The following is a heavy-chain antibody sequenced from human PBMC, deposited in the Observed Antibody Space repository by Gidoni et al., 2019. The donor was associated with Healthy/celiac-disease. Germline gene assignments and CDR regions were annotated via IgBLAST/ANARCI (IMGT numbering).Heavy chain of an antibody. CDR3: AREMGNWDDAFDI. CDR1: RLSLRSGGYY. V-gene: IGHV4-31*03. D-gene: IGHD7-27*01. Sequence: PLPASVPGLVPPSHTLSLTFPFSRLSLRSGGYYWSWIRQLPGQGLEWIGYIYYRGSTYYNPSLKSRVTIAVETSKNQFSLKLSAVTAEDTAVYYCAREMGNWDDAFDIWGQGKMVTVSS. CDR2: IYYRGST. J-gene: IGHJ3*02.